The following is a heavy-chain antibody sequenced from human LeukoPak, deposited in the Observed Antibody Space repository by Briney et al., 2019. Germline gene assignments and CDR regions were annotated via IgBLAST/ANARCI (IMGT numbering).Heavy chain of an antibody. V-gene: IGHV1-2*02. CDR1: GYTFTAYY. J-gene: IGHJ4*02. CDR2: IIPNSGGT. Sequence: GASVTVSCKASGYTFTAYYVHWVRQAPGQGLEWMGWIIPNSGGTNYAQKFQGRVTVTRDTSISTAYMELNGLRSDDTAVYYCVSGSYKFWGQGTLVTVSS. D-gene: IGHD3-10*01. CDR3: VSGSYKF.